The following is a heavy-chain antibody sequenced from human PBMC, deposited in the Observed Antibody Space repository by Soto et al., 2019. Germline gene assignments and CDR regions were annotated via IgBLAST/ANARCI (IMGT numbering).Heavy chain of an antibody. CDR2: IYSGGSI. CDR1: GGSIRNVNDC. D-gene: IGHD7-27*01. Sequence: QVQLQESGPGLVKPSQNLSLTCIVSGGSIRNVNDCWSWIRQRPDKGLEWIGHIYSGGSIYNNPSLTSIVTILVDTSKNQFSLQLSSVSAADTAVYYGARGPSGDKVDYWGQGNLVTVSS. J-gene: IGHJ4*02. V-gene: IGHV4-30-4*01. CDR3: ARGPSGDKVDY.